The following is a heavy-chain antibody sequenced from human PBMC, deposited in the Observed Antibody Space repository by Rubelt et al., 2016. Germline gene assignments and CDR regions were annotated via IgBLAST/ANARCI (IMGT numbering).Heavy chain of an antibody. V-gene: IGHV4-61*01. CDR3: ASSSYSSSWGYFDS. CDR2: INHSGNT. CDR1: GGSVKNGSFY. D-gene: IGHD6-13*01. J-gene: IGHJ4*02. Sequence: QVQLQESGPGLVKPTETLSLTCAVSGGSVKNGSFYWSWIRQAPGKGLEWVGEINHSGNTNCNSSLKSRVTLSVDTSKNQFSLMLTSVTAADTAIYYCASSSYSSSWGYFDSWGQGTLVIVSS.